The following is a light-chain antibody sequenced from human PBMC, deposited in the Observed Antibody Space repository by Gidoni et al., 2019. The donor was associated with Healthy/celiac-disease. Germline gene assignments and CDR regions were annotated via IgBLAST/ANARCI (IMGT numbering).Light chain of an antibody. CDR2: GAS. Sequence: EIVMTQSPATLSVSPGERATRSRRDSQSVSSNLAWYQQKPGRAPRILIYGASTRATGIPARVSGSGSGTEFTLTISSLQSEDFAVYYCQQYNNWPPGFGPGTKVDIK. CDR3: QQYNNWPPG. J-gene: IGKJ3*01. CDR1: QSVSSN. V-gene: IGKV3-15*01.